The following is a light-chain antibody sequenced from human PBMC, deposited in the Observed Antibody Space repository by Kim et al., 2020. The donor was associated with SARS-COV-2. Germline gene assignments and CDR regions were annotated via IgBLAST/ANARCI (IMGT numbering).Light chain of an antibody. CDR1: QSDSSSY. V-gene: IGKV3-15*01. CDR3: QQYYKWPLT. CDR2: GAS. J-gene: IGKJ3*01. Sequence: SPGERVTFSYRASQSDSSSYLAWYQPKPGQTPRHLIYGASSRATAIPARFRGSGSATEFTLTISRLQSEDFSVDYCQQYYKWPLTFGPGTNVDIK.